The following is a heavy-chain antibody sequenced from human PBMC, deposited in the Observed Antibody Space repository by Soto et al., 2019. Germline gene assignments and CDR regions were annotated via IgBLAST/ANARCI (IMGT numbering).Heavy chain of an antibody. Sequence: ASANGHVKASGDTFSYYYIHWVRQAPGQGLECMGWINPNSGRTKYAPKFQGGVTMTRDTSITAAYMELSRLRSGDTAVYYCAKEPATPKTEGVDYW. V-gene: IGHV1-2*02. J-gene: IGHJ4*01. CDR1: GDTFSYYY. CDR3: AKEPATPKTEGVDY. D-gene: IGHD1-1*01. CDR2: INPNSGRT.